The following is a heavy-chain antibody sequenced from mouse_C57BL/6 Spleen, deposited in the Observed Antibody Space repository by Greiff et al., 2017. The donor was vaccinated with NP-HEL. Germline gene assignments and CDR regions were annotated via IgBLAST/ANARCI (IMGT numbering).Heavy chain of an antibody. D-gene: IGHD1-1*01. Sequence: VKLQESGPELVKPGASVKLSCKASGYTFTSYDINWVKQRPGQGLEWIGWIYPRDGSTKYNEKFKGKATLTVDTSSSTAYMELHSLTSEDSAVYFCARSTVVATDAYWGQGTLVTVSA. CDR2: IYPRDGST. CDR1: GYTFTSYD. V-gene: IGHV1-85*01. CDR3: ARSTVVATDAY. J-gene: IGHJ3*01.